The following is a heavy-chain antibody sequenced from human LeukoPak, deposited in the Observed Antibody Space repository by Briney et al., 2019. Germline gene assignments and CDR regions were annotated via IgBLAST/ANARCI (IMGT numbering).Heavy chain of an antibody. CDR1: GGSISTYY. J-gene: IGHJ6*02. D-gene: IGHD4-17*01. CDR2: IYSTGSS. V-gene: IGHV4-59*01. Sequence: SETLSLTCTVSGGSISTYYWSWVRQPPGKGLEWVGYIYSTGSSNYNPSLKSRVTISVHTSKNQFSLKLSSVTAADTAVYHCARGSTVTTRKFYGMDVWGQGTTVTVSS. CDR3: ARGSTVTTRKFYGMDV.